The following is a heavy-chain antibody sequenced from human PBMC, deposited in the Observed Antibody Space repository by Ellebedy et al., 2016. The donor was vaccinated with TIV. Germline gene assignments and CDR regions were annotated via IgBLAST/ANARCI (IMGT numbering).Heavy chain of an antibody. CDR1: GFTYNTFW. CDR2: TNKDGSDK. V-gene: IGHV3-7*03. Sequence: GGSLRLXXVASGFTYNTFWMSWVRQAPGKGLEWVASTNKDGSDKYYVDSVKGRFTISRDNAKSSLYLQMNSLTAEDTAVYYCAKNHRGDNWGQGTLVTVSS. CDR3: AKNHRGDN. J-gene: IGHJ4*02. D-gene: IGHD3-16*01.